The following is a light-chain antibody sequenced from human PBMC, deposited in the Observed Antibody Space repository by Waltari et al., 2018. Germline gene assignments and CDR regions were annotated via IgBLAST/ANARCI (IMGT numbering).Light chain of an antibody. CDR2: GVS. J-gene: IGLJ2*01. Sequence: QSALTQPASVSGSPGQSITISCTGTSSDVGGYNYVSWYQQHPGKAPKLMIYGVSRRPSGVSNRFSGSKSGNTASLTISGLQAEDEADYYCNSYTSSSTSYVVF. V-gene: IGLV2-14*01. CDR1: SSDVGGYNY. CDR3: NSYTSSSTSYVV.